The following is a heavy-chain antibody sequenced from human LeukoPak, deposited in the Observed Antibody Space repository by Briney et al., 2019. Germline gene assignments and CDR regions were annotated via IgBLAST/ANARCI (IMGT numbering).Heavy chain of an antibody. CDR1: GFSFSSYA. Sequence: SGGSLRDTCAASGFSFSSYAMSWVRQAPGKGLEWVAAISGSAGSTYSADSVKGRFTIARDNSKNTLYLQMNSLRAEDAAVYYCARGGGYDGLYFDYWGQGTLVTVPS. V-gene: IGHV3-23*01. CDR2: ISGSAGST. J-gene: IGHJ4*02. CDR3: ARGGGYDGLYFDY. D-gene: IGHD6-19*01.